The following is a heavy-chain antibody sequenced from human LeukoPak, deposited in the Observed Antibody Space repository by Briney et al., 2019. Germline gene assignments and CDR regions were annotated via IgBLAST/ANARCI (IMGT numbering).Heavy chain of an antibody. Sequence: SETLSLTCTVSGGSISIHFWRWIRQPPGKGLEWFGSIDNSGRTNYNPSLKSRVTISIETSKNQISLKLSSVTAADTAVYYCTRVQDYDFWSGYQKTRYYMDGWGKGTTVTVSS. CDR2: IDNSGRT. CDR1: GGSISIHF. V-gene: IGHV4-59*11. J-gene: IGHJ6*03. CDR3: TRVQDYDFWSGYQKTRYYMDG. D-gene: IGHD3-3*01.